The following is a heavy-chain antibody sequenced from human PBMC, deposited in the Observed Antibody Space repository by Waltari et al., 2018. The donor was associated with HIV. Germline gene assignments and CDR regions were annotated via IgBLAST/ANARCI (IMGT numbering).Heavy chain of an antibody. J-gene: IGHJ4*02. CDR3: ARRSYYDSSGYYFDY. CDR2: IYYSGIT. D-gene: IGHD3-22*01. V-gene: IGHV4-39*01. Sequence: QLQLQESGPGLVKPSETLSLTCTVSGGSISSSSYYWGWIRQPPGKGLEWIGSIYYSGITYYNPSLKSRVTISVDTSKNQFSLKLSSVTAADTAVYYCARRSYYDSSGYYFDYWGQGTLVTVSS. CDR1: GGSISSSSYY.